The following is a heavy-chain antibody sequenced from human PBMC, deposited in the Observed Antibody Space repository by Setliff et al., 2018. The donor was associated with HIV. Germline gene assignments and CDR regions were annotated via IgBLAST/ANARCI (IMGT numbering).Heavy chain of an antibody. J-gene: IGHJ6*03. Sequence: GGSLRLSCAASGFTFSSYSMNWVRQAPGKGLECVSFISGNSGAVTYADSVKGRFTISRDNAKNSLYLQMNSLRAEDTAVYYCARCPLYSNYVRPLSHHYYYYYYMDVWGKGTTVTVSS. CDR3: ARCPLYSNYVRPLSHHYYYYYYMDV. CDR1: GFTFSSYS. D-gene: IGHD4-4*01. V-gene: IGHV3-48*04. CDR2: ISGNSGAV.